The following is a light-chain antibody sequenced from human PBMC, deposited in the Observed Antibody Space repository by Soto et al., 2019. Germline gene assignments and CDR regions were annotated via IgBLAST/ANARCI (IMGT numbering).Light chain of an antibody. J-gene: IGKJ2*01. V-gene: IGKV1-5*01. CDR1: QSISRW. CDR2: DAS. Sequence: DIQMTQSPSTLSASVGDRVSITCRASQSISRWLALYQQKPGKAPKLLIYDASSLQSGVPSRFSGSGSGTESTLTISSLQPDDFATYYCQQYNSYPYTFGQGTKVDIK. CDR3: QQYNSYPYT.